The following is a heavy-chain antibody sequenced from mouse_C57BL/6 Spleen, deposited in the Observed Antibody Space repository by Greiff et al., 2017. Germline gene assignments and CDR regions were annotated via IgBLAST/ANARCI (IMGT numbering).Heavy chain of an antibody. CDR3: ARDRFITTTLDY. J-gene: IGHJ4*01. CDR1: GFTFSSYA. D-gene: IGHD1-1*01. V-gene: IGHV5-4*01. CDR2: ISDGGSYT. Sequence: DVHLVESGGGLVKPGGSLKLSCAASGFTFSSYAMSWVRQTPEKRLEWVATISDGGSYTYYPDNVKGRFTISRDNAKNNLYLQMSHLKSEDTAMYYCARDRFITTTLDYWGQGTSVTVSS.